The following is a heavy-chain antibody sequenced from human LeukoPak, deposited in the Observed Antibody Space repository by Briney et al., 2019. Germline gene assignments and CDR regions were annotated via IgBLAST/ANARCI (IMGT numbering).Heavy chain of an antibody. V-gene: IGHV3-21*01. CDR1: GFTFSSYS. CDR3: ARDRYYDFWSGYPAYYYYGMDV. J-gene: IGHJ6*02. CDR2: ISSSSSYI. D-gene: IGHD3-3*01. Sequence: GGSLRLSCAASGFTFSSYSMNWVRQAPGKGLEWVSCISSSSSYIYYADSVKGRFTISRDNAKNSLYLQMNSLRAEDTAVYYCARDRYYDFWSGYPAYYYYGMDVWGQGITVTVPS.